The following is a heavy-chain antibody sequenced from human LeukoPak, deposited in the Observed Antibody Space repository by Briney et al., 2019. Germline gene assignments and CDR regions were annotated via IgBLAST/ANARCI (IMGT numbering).Heavy chain of an antibody. Sequence: GESLKISCKGSGYSFTSSWIDWVRQMPGKGLEWMGLIYSGDSHSIYSPSFQGQVTFSADKSINTAYLQWSSLKASDTAMYYCARRSGGAVASTGYFDYWGQGTLVTVSS. CDR3: ARRSGGAVASTGYFDY. CDR1: GYSFTSSW. D-gene: IGHD6-19*01. CDR2: IYSGDSHS. J-gene: IGHJ4*02. V-gene: IGHV5-51*01.